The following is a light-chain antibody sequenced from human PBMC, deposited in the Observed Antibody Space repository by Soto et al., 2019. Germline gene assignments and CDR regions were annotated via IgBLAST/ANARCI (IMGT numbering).Light chain of an antibody. J-gene: IGKJ1*01. Sequence: DIQMTQSPSTLPASVGDRVTITCRANQSISTWLAWYQQKPGKAPNLLIYKAYRLETGVQSRFSGSGSETEFTLTISSLQPDDFATYYCQQYNTYLWTFGQGTKVDIK. CDR1: QSISTW. V-gene: IGKV1-5*03. CDR2: KAY. CDR3: QQYNTYLWT.